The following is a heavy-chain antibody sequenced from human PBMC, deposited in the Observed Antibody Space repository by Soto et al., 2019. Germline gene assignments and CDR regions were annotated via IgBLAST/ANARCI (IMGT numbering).Heavy chain of an antibody. J-gene: IGHJ4*02. CDR1: GGSISSYY. Sequence: QVQLQESGPGLVKPSETLSLTCTVSGGSISSYYWSWIRQPPGKGLEWIGYIYYSGSTNYNPSLKRRVTISVDTSKNQFSLSLKLSSVTAADTAVYYCARVYGDYLDYWGQGTLVTVSS. D-gene: IGHD4-17*01. V-gene: IGHV4-59*01. CDR3: ARVYGDYLDY. CDR2: IYYSGST.